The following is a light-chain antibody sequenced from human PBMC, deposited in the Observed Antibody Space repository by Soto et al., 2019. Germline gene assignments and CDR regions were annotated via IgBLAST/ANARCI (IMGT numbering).Light chain of an antibody. J-gene: IGKJ4*01. CDR2: DAS. Sequence: DIQMTQSPSSLSASVGDRVTIACQSSHDVSRNLNWLQQKQGEGRKLLIYDASNLERGVPSRFSGSGSGKDFTLIISSLHPEDVATYYCQQYSSMGSFGGGTAIEIK. CDR3: QQYSSMGS. V-gene: IGKV1-33*01. CDR1: HDVSRN.